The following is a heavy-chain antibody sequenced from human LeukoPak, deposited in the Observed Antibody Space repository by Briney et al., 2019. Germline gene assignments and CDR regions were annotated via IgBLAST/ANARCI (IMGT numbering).Heavy chain of an antibody. CDR2: INPSGGST. D-gene: IGHD1-26*01. V-gene: IGHV1-46*01. Sequence: ASVKVSCKASGYTFTSYYMHWVRQAPGQGLEWMGIINPSGGSTSYAQKSQGRVTMTRDTSTSTVYMELSSLRSEDTAVYYCARDDRYSGSHGSFDIWGQGTMVTVSS. CDR3: ARDDRYSGSHGSFDI. J-gene: IGHJ3*02. CDR1: GYTFTSYY.